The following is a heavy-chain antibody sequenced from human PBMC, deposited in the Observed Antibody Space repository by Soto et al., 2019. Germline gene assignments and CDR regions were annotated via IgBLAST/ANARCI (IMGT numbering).Heavy chain of an antibody. Sequence: EVQLLESGGGLVQPGGSLRLSCAASGFTFSSYVMNWVRQAPGKGLEWVSAISDSGANTYYADSVRGRFTISRDNSKNTMDLEMNSPRAEDDALFYRGGDPGWKGSYWGQGTLVTVSA. CDR3: GGDPGWKGSY. J-gene: IGHJ4*02. CDR1: GFTFSSYV. V-gene: IGHV3-23*01. CDR2: ISDSGANT. D-gene: IGHD6-19*01.